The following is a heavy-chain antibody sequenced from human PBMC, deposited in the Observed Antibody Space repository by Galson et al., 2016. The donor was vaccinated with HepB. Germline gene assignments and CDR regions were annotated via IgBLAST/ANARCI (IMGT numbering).Heavy chain of an antibody. CDR1: GFSFSNYA. J-gene: IGHJ2*01. V-gene: IGHV3-23*01. Sequence: SLRLSCAASGFSFSNYAMNWVRQAPGKGLEWVSAISGTGYNTFYADSVKGRFTITRDNSNSTLYLQMNSLRAEDTAAYYCARSPAVLRYLEYFDIWGRGTLVTVSS. D-gene: IGHD3-3*01. CDR2: ISGTGYNT. CDR3: ARSPAVLRYLEYFDI.